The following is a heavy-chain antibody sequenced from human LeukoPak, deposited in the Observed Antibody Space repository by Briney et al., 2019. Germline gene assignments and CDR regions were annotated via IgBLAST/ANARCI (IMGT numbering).Heavy chain of an antibody. CDR3: ARDGALLRFLEWLSPYYYMDV. CDR2: ISAYNGNT. CDR1: GYTFTSYG. D-gene: IGHD3-3*01. J-gene: IGHJ6*03. Sequence: EASVKVSCKASGYTFTSYGISWVRQAPGQGLEWMGWISAYNGNTNYAQKLQGRVTMTTDTSTSTAYMELRSLRSDDTAVYYCARDGALLRFLEWLSPYYYMDVWGKGTTVTVSS. V-gene: IGHV1-18*01.